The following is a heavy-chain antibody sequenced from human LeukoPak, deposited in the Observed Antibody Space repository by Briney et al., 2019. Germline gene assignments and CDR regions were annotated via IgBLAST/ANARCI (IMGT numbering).Heavy chain of an antibody. CDR3: ARQNTITVAGGVDY. J-gene: IGHJ4*02. D-gene: IGHD6-19*01. V-gene: IGHV4-59*08. Sequence: SETLSLTCTVSGGSISNYYWSWIRQPPGRGLEWIGYIHYSGSTTFNPSLKSRVTISLDTSQNQFSLKLSSVTAADTALYYCARQNTITVAGGVDYWGQGTLVTVSS. CDR1: GGSISNYY. CDR2: IHYSGST.